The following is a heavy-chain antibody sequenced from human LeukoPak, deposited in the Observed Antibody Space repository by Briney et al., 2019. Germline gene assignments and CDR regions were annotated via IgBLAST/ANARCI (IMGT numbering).Heavy chain of an antibody. CDR3: ARESSGSYYYYYYYMDV. V-gene: IGHV4-39*07. Sequence: SETLSLTCTVSGGSISSSSYYWGWIRQPPGKGLEWIGGIYYSGSTYCNPSLKSRVTISVDTSKNQFSLKLSSVTAADTAVYYCARESSGSYYYYYYYMDVWGKGTTVTVSS. D-gene: IGHD1-26*01. J-gene: IGHJ6*03. CDR1: GGSISSSSYY. CDR2: IYYSGST.